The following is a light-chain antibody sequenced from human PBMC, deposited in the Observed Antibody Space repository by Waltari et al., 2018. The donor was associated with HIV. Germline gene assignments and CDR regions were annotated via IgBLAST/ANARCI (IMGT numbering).Light chain of an antibody. Sequence: DIQMTQSPSTLSASVGDRVTMTYRASQSISDSLAWYQQRPGRAPKLLIYKTSFLEDEVPSRFSGSGSGTEFTLTISSLQPDDFATYYCQQYHDSFLTFGGGTKVEI. CDR3: QQYHDSFLT. CDR2: KTS. J-gene: IGKJ4*01. V-gene: IGKV1-5*03. CDR1: QSISDS.